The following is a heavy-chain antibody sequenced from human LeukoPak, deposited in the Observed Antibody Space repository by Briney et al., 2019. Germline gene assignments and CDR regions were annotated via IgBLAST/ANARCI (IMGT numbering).Heavy chain of an antibody. J-gene: IGHJ3*02. CDR3: ARDDKGYYDSRWTAFDI. Sequence: SETLSLTCTVSGASISDNAWSWVRQPAGRGLVWIGRVFSSGGTLYNPSLNGRVTMSVDASKNQLSLKVTSVTVADTAVYYCARDDKGYYDSRWTAFDIWGQGTVVTVSS. D-gene: IGHD3-22*01. CDR2: VFSSGGT. CDR1: GASISDNA. V-gene: IGHV4-4*07.